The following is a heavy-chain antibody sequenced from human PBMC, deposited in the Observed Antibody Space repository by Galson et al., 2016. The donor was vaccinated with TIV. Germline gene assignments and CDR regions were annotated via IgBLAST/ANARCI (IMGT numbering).Heavy chain of an antibody. D-gene: IGHD3-9*01. Sequence: QSGAEVKKSGESLKISCKGSGYRFTNYWIGWVRQMPGKGLEWVAIIYPGDSETRYSPSFQGQVSISADRSISTAYLQWSSLKASDTAMYYCAKQLDFDQRVLDAFHIWGQGTLLTVSS. V-gene: IGHV5-51*01. CDR3: AKQLDFDQRVLDAFHI. J-gene: IGHJ3*02. CDR1: GYRFTNYW. CDR2: IYPGDSET.